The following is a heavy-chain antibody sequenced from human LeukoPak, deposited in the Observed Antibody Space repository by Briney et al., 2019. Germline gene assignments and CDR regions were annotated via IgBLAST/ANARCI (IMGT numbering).Heavy chain of an antibody. V-gene: IGHV1-18*01. CDR3: ARGGWELQGYYYYDYMDV. J-gene: IGHJ6*03. CDR1: GYTFTSYG. D-gene: IGHD1-26*01. Sequence: ASVKVSCKASGYTFTSYGISWVRQAPGQGLEWMGWISAYNGNTNYAQKLQGRVTMTTDTSTSTAYMELSRLRSDDTAVYYCARGGWELQGYYYYDYMDVWGKGTTVTVSS. CDR2: ISAYNGNT.